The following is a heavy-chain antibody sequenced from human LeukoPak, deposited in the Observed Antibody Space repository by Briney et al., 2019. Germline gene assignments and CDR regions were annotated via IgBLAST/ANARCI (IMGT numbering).Heavy chain of an antibody. CDR2: ISYDGSNK. CDR3: ARDLRSYYYYDSSGYYPDY. Sequence: PGRSLRLSCAASGFTFSSYAMHWVRQAPGKGLEWVAVISYDGSNKYYADSVKGRFTISRDNSKNTLYLQMNSLRAEDTAVYYCARDLRSYYYYDSSGYYPDYWGQGTLVTVSS. D-gene: IGHD3-22*01. V-gene: IGHV3-30-3*01. CDR1: GFTFSSYA. J-gene: IGHJ4*02.